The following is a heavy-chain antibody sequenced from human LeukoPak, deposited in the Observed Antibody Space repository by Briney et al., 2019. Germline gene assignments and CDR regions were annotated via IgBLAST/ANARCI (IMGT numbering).Heavy chain of an antibody. CDR2: ISSSGSTI. CDR1: GFTFSDYY. Sequence: GGSLRLSCAASGFTFSDYYMSWIRQAPGKGLEWVSYISSSGSTIYYADSVKGRFTISRDNAKNSLYLQMNSLRAEDTAVYYCARTCGGDCQKQYYFDYWGQGTLVTVSS. J-gene: IGHJ4*02. CDR3: ARTCGGDCQKQYYFDY. V-gene: IGHV3-11*04. D-gene: IGHD2-21*02.